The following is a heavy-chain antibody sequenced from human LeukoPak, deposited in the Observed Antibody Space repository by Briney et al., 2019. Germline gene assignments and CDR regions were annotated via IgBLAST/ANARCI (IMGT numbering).Heavy chain of an antibody. CDR3: ASDPVRYCSSTSCYQKGHYYYYYMDV. D-gene: IGHD2-2*01. J-gene: IGHJ6*03. Sequence: SVKVSCKASGGTFSSYTISWVRQAPRQGLEWMGWIIPILGIANYAQKFQGRVTITADKSTSTAYMELSSLRYEDTAVYYCASDPVRYCSSTSCYQKGHYYYYYMDVWGKGTTVTVAS. CDR1: GGTFSSYT. CDR2: IIPILGIA. V-gene: IGHV1-69*10.